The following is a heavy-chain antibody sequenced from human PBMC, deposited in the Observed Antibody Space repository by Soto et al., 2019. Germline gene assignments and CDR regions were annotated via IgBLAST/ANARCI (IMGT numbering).Heavy chain of an antibody. J-gene: IGHJ4*02. CDR1: GFTINPYW. D-gene: IGHD1-26*01. CDR3: ANRPYIVGPTGDF. Sequence: GGSLRLSCAASGFTINPYWMSWVRQAPGKGLEWVASTNQDGSTTYYVDSVKGRFTISRDNAKNSLYLQMNSLRAEDTAIYYCANRPYIVGPTGDFWGQGTLVTVSS. V-gene: IGHV3-7*01. CDR2: TNQDGSTT.